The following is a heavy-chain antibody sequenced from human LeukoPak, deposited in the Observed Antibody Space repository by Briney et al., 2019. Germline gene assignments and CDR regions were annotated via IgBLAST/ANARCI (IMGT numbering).Heavy chain of an antibody. J-gene: IGHJ3*02. Sequence: ASVKVSCKASGYTFTSYDINWVRQATGQGLEWMGWMNPNSGNTGYAQKFQGRVTMTRSTSISTAYMELSSLRSEDTAVYYCARGAVAVTDAFDIWGQGTMVTVSS. CDR2: MNPNSGNT. D-gene: IGHD6-19*01. CDR1: GYTFTSYD. V-gene: IGHV1-8*01. CDR3: ARGAVAVTDAFDI.